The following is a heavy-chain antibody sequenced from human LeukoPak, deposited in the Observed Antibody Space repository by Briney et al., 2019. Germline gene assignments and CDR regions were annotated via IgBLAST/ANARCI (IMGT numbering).Heavy chain of an antibody. CDR1: GYTFSSYS. CDR2: ISSSSSYI. V-gene: IGHV3-21*01. Sequence: PGGSLRLSCAASGYTFSSYSMNWVRQAPGKGLEWVSSISSSSSYIYCADSVKGRFTISRDNAKNSLYLQMNSLRAKDTAVHYCARGHIAAAGCFDYWGQGTLVTVSS. D-gene: IGHD6-13*01. CDR3: ARGHIAAAGCFDY. J-gene: IGHJ4*02.